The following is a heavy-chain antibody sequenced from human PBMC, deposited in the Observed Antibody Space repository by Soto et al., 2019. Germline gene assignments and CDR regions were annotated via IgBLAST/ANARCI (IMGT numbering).Heavy chain of an antibody. V-gene: IGHV3-23*01. CDR3: AKVGYCSGGSCSDAFDI. CDR2: ISGSGGST. Sequence: PGGSLRLSCAASGFTFSSYAMSWVRQAPGKGLEWVSAISGSGGSTYYADSVKGRFTISRDNSKNTLYLQMNSLRVEDTAVYYCAKVGYCSGGSCSDAFDIWGQGTMVTVSS. D-gene: IGHD2-15*01. J-gene: IGHJ3*02. CDR1: GFTFSSYA.